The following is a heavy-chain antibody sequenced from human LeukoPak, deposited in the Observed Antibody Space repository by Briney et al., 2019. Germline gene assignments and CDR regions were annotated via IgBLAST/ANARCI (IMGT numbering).Heavy chain of an antibody. D-gene: IGHD2-15*01. Sequence: PGGSLRLSCAASGFTFTSYGMHWVRQAPGKGLEWVAVKWYDGSNKYYADSVKGRFTISRDNSKNTLYLQMNSLRAEDTAVYYCARGSSIFDYWGHGPLVTVSS. CDR1: GFTFTSYG. V-gene: IGHV3-33*01. J-gene: IGHJ4*01. CDR3: ARGSSIFDY. CDR2: KWYDGSNK.